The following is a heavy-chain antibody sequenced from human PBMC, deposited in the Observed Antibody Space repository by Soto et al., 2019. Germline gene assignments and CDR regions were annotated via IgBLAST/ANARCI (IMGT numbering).Heavy chain of an antibody. Sequence: ASVKVSCKASGYTFTSYGISWVRQAPGQGLEWMGWINAYNGNTNYAQKLQGRVTMTTDASTSTAYMELRSLRSDDTAVYYCARRPMIPSVDDAFDIWGQGTMVTVSS. D-gene: IGHD3-22*01. CDR2: INAYNGNT. J-gene: IGHJ3*02. CDR1: GYTFTSYG. V-gene: IGHV1-18*01. CDR3: ARRPMIPSVDDAFDI.